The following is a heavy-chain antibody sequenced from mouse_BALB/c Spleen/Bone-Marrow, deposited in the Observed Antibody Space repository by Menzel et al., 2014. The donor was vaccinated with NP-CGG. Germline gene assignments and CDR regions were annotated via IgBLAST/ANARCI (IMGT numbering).Heavy chain of an antibody. D-gene: IGHD2-10*01. CDR2: ISGGGSTT. CDR3: ARHAYYGQREVSFVY. Sequence: EVKLVESGGGLVKPGGSLKLSCAASGFSFNSYGMSWVRQTPEKGLEWVATISGGGSTTYYPDRVKGRSTISRGNTKNNLYLQLISLRSENSALYYFARHAYYGQREVSFVYWGQGTLVTVSA. CDR1: GFSFNSYG. V-gene: IGHV5-9-2*01. J-gene: IGHJ3*01.